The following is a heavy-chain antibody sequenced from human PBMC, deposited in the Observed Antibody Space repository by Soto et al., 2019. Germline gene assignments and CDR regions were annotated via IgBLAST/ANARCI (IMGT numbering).Heavy chain of an antibody. CDR3: ARGGRRWFGELLYGMDV. J-gene: IGHJ6*01. CDR1: GYTFTIYY. CDR2: MNPHRGTT. Sequence: ASVQVCCKSSGYTFTIYYIDWVRQLTGHGLGRLGWMNPHRGTTGHAQKSQGRVTMTSNTSISTAYMHLCSLRSEDTAVDYRARGGRRWFGELLYGMDVWG. D-gene: IGHD3-10*01. V-gene: IGHV1-8*01.